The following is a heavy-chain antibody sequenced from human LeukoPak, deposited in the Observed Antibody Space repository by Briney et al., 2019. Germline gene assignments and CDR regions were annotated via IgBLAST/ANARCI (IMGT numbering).Heavy chain of an antibody. Sequence: PGGSLRLSCAASGFSFSNHGMHWVRQAPSKRLEWVAVIWDDGNNKRYANSVNGRFTISRDNSENTLYLQMNSLRAEDTAVYYCAKDPRGGYSNGYSFDYWGQGTLVTVSS. CDR1: GFSFSNHG. J-gene: IGHJ4*02. CDR2: IWDDGNNK. CDR3: AKDPRGGYSNGYSFDY. V-gene: IGHV3-33*06. D-gene: IGHD5-18*01.